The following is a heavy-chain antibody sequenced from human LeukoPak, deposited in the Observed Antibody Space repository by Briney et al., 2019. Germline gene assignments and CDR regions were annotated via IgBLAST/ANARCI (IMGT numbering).Heavy chain of an antibody. D-gene: IGHD2-2*01. V-gene: IGHV3-23*01. CDR2: ISGSGGST. CDR1: GFTFSSYA. Sequence: GGSLRLSCAASGFTFSSYAMSWVRQAPGKGLEWVSAISGSGGSTYYADSVKGRFTISRDNSKNTLYLQMSSLRAEDTAVYSCARDFLHSSTSRPFDYWGQGTLVTVSS. J-gene: IGHJ4*02. CDR3: ARDFLHSSTSRPFDY.